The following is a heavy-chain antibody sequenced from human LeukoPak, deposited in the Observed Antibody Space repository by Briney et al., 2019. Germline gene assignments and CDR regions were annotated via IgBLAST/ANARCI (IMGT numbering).Heavy chain of an antibody. D-gene: IGHD6-13*01. V-gene: IGHV6-1*01. CDR1: GDSVSSNSAA. Sequence: SQTLSLTCAISGDSVSSNSAAWNWIRQSPSRGLEWLGRTYYRSKWYNDYATSVKSRITINPATSKSQFSLQMNSVTPEDTAVYYCAREYILSWQHLVGVFDYWGQGTPVTVSS. CDR3: AREYILSWQHLVGVFDY. J-gene: IGHJ4*02. CDR2: TYYRSKWYN.